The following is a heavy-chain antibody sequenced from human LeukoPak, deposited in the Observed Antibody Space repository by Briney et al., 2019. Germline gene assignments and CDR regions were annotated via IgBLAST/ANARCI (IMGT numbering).Heavy chain of an antibody. J-gene: IGHJ3*02. Sequence: GGSLRLSCAASGFTFSSYAMSWVRQAPGKGLEWVSAISGSGGSTYYADSVKGRFTISRDNSKNTLYLQMNSLRAEDTAVYYCAKDRSGITMIVVVHLSDIWGQGTMVTVSS. V-gene: IGHV3-23*01. D-gene: IGHD3-22*01. CDR3: AKDRSGITMIVVVHLSDI. CDR2: ISGSGGST. CDR1: GFTFSSYA.